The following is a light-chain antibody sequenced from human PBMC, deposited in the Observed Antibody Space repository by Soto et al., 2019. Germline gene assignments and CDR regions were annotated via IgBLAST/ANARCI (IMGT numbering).Light chain of an antibody. CDR3: QQYNSYPWT. CDR2: HAS. J-gene: IGKJ1*01. Sequence: DIQMTQSPSTLSASVGDRVTITCRASQFISSWLAWYQQKPGKVPKLLIFHASNLESGVPSRFSGSGSGTEFTLTISSLQPDDVATYYCQQYNSYPWTFGHGTKVEI. CDR1: QFISSW. V-gene: IGKV1-5*01.